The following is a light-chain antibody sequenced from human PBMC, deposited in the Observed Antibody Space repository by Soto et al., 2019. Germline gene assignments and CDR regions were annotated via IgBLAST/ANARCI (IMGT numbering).Light chain of an antibody. Sequence: DIQMTQSPSSLSASVGDIVTIAFRASQGISSYLAWYQQKPGKAPKLLIYAASSLQSGVPSRFSGSGSGTDFTLTISSLQPEDFATYYCQQSYSTWTFGQGTKVDIK. CDR3: QQSYSTWT. CDR1: QGISSY. J-gene: IGKJ1*01. CDR2: AAS. V-gene: IGKV1-39*01.